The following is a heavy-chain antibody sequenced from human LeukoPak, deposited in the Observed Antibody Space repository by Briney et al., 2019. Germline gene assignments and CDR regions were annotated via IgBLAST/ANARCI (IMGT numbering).Heavy chain of an antibody. CDR1: GFTVSSNY. Sequence: SGGSLRLSCAASGFTVSSNYMSWVRQAPGKGLEWVSPIYSGDSTYYADSAKGRFTISRDNSKNTLYLQMNSLRAEDTAVYYCARWLNYWGRGTLVTVSS. V-gene: IGHV3-53*01. CDR3: ARWLNY. D-gene: IGHD6-19*01. CDR2: IYSGDST. J-gene: IGHJ4*02.